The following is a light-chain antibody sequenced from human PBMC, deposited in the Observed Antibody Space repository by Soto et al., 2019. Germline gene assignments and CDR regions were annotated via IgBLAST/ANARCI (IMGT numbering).Light chain of an antibody. CDR3: QQYGSPRT. V-gene: IGKV3-20*01. CDR1: QSVNSY. J-gene: IGKJ1*01. CDR2: AAS. Sequence: VDTQSRGTLSLSRGERATLSCRAGQSVNSYLAWYQQHPGQPPRLLIYAASNRATGIPDRFSGSGSGTDFTLTISRLAPEDFAVYYCQQYGSPRTFGQGTKVDIK.